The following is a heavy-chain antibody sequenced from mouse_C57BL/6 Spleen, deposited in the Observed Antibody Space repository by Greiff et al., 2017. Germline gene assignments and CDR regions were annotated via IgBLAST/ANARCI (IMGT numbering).Heavy chain of an antibody. CDR3: ARGGQLRLPFAY. Sequence: EVQVVESGGGLVKPGGSLKLSCAASGFTFSSYAMSWVRQTPEKRLEWVATISDGGSYTYYPDNVKGRFTISRDNAKNNLYLQMSHLKSEDTAMYYCARGGQLRLPFAYWGQGTLVTVSA. J-gene: IGHJ3*01. CDR2: ISDGGSYT. CDR1: GFTFSSYA. D-gene: IGHD3-2*02. V-gene: IGHV5-4*01.